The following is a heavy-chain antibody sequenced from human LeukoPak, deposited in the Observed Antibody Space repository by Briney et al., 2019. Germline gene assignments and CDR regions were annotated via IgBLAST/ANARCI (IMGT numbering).Heavy chain of an antibody. CDR2: SGSA. CDR3: ARTSRHYYGSGKNLTPWPAGLDV. V-gene: IGHV4-59*01. D-gene: IGHD3-10*01. Sequence: SETLSLTCTVSGGSFSDYYWTWTRQPPGKGLKWIRYSGSAKYKPSLKSRVTISTDTSKRHFSLTLSNVTAADTAVYYCARTSRHYYGSGKNLTPWPAGLDVWGPGTTVTVS. J-gene: IGHJ6*02. CDR1: GGSFSDYY.